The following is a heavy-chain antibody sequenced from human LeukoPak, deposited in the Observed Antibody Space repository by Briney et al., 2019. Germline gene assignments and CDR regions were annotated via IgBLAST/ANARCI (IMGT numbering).Heavy chain of an antibody. V-gene: IGHV3-9*01. Sequence: GGSLRLSCAASGFTFDDYAMHWVRQAPGKGLEWVSGISWNSGSIGYADSVKGRFTISRDNAKNSLYLQMNSLRAEDTAVYYCARRDYGGDTAHFDYWGQGTLVTVSS. J-gene: IGHJ4*02. CDR1: GFTFDDYA. CDR3: ARRDYGGDTAHFDY. D-gene: IGHD4-23*01. CDR2: ISWNSGSI.